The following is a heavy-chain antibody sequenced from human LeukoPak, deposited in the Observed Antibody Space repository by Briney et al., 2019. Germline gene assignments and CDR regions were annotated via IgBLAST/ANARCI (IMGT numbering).Heavy chain of an antibody. V-gene: IGHV4-34*01. J-gene: IGHJ4*02. Sequence: SETLSLTCAVSGGSFSGYYWSWIRQPPGKGLEWIGEINHSGSTNYNPSLKSRVTISVDTSKNQSSLKLSSVTAADTAVYYCARGAYYDFWSGYYTGREGTFDYWGQGTLVTVSS. D-gene: IGHD3-3*01. CDR2: INHSGST. CDR1: GGSFSGYY. CDR3: ARGAYYDFWSGYYTGREGTFDY.